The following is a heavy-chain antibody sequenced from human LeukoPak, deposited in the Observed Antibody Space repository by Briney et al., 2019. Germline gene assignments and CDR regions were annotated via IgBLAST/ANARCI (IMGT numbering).Heavy chain of an antibody. D-gene: IGHD3-22*01. J-gene: IGHJ4*02. Sequence: GGSLRLSCAASGFTFSSYATSWVRQAPGKGLEWVSAISGSGGSTYYADSVKGRFTISRDNSKNTLYLQMNSLRAEDTAVYYCAKFNMIVVVITPFDYWGQGTLVTVSS. CDR1: GFTFSSYA. V-gene: IGHV3-23*01. CDR3: AKFNMIVVVITPFDY. CDR2: ISGSGGST.